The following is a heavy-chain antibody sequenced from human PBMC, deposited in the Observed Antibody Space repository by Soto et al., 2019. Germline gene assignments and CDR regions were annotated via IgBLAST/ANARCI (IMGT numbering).Heavy chain of an antibody. J-gene: IGHJ3*02. CDR1: GGSISSYY. CDR3: ARSIYVWVSYRYTADGGAFDI. D-gene: IGHD3-16*02. Sequence: SETLSLTCTVSGGSISSYYWSWIRQPPGKGLEWIGYIYYSGSTNYIPSLKSRVTISVDTSKNQFSLKLSSVTAADTAVYYCARSIYVWVSYRYTADGGAFDIWGQGAMVTVS. V-gene: IGHV4-59*01. CDR2: IYYSGST.